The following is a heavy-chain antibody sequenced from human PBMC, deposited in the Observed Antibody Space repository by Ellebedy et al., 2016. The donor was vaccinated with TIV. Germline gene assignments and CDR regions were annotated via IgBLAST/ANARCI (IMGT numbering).Heavy chain of an antibody. CDR3: ARDRCPDY. CDR2: ISSSSNTI. V-gene: IGHV3-48*01. Sequence: GESLKISXAASGFTFSTYSMNWVRQAPGKGLEWVSYISSSSNTIYYADSVKGRFTISRDNAKNSLYLQMNSLRAEDTAVYYCARDRCPDYWGQGTLVTVSS. J-gene: IGHJ4*02. CDR1: GFTFSTYS. D-gene: IGHD4-17*01.